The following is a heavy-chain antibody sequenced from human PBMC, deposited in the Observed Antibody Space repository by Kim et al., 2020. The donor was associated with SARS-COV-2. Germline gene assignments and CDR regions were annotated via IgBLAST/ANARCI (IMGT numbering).Heavy chain of an antibody. V-gene: IGHV4-34*01. D-gene: IGHD4-4*01. CDR3: ARGSRRPGARVIFDS. CDR1: GGSFSGYY. J-gene: IGHJ4*02. CDR2: ISHSGST. Sequence: SETLSLTCAVYGGSFSGYYWSWIRQPPGKGLEWIGEISHSGSTNYNPSLKSRVTISVDTSKNQFSLKVRSVTAAETAMYYCARGSRRPGARVIFDSWGQGALVTVSS.